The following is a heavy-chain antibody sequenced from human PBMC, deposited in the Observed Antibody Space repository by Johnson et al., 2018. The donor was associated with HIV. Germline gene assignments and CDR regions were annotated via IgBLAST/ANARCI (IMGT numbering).Heavy chain of an antibody. CDR2: IWYDGTNK. V-gene: IGHV3-33*06. Sequence: QVQLVESGGGVVQPGRSLRLSCAASGFTFSSYGMHWVRQAPGKGLEWVALIWYDGTNKYYADSVKGRFTISRDNSKNTLYLKMNSLRAEDTAVYYCAKDLATANLYNAFDIWGQGTMVTVSS. D-gene: IGHD5-12*01. CDR1: GFTFSSYG. J-gene: IGHJ3*02. CDR3: AKDLATANLYNAFDI.